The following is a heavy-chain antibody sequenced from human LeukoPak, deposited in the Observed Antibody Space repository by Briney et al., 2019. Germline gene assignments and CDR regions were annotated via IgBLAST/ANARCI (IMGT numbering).Heavy chain of an antibody. CDR3: ARSPDYCGGGCYRDYYYYYMDV. D-gene: IGHD2-21*02. CDR1: GFTFINYY. J-gene: IGHJ6*03. V-gene: IGHV3-11*01. CDR2: ISSSGGTI. Sequence: GGSLRLSCAASGFTFINYYRSGIRQPLGEGLEGFSYISSSGGTIYYADSVKGRFTTSRYNAKNSLYLQMHSLRAEDTAVYYCARSPDYCGGGCYRDYYYYYMDVWGKGTTVTVSS.